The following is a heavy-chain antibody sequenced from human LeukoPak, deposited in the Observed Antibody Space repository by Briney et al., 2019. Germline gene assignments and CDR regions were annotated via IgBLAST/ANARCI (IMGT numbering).Heavy chain of an antibody. D-gene: IGHD6-19*01. CDR2: IVVGSGNT. Sequence: SVKVSCKASGFTFTSSAMQWVRQARGQRLEWIGWIVVGSGNTNYAQKFQERVTITRDMSTGTAYMELSSLRSEDTAVYYCAAAAAVAGTGVWDYYYYMDVWGKGTTVTVSS. CDR3: AAAAAVAGTGVWDYYYYMDV. CDR1: GFTFTSSA. J-gene: IGHJ6*03. V-gene: IGHV1-58*02.